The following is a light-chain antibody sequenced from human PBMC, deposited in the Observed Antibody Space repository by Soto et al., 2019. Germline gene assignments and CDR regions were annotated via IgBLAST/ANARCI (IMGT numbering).Light chain of an antibody. J-gene: IGKJ2*01. CDR2: GAS. V-gene: IGKV3-15*01. Sequence: EIVMTQSPATLSVSPGERATLSCRASQTISSNLAWDQQKPGQSPRLLIHGASTKATGVPARFSGSGYGTDFTPTISSLQSEDFAVYYCQQYHNWPPQYTFGQGTKLQIK. CDR3: QQYHNWPPQYT. CDR1: QTISSN.